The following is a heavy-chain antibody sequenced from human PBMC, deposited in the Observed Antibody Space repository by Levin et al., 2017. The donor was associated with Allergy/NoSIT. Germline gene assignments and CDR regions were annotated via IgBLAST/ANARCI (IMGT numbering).Heavy chain of an antibody. CDR2: ISAYNGNT. CDR1: GYTFTSYG. D-gene: IGHD2-15*01. J-gene: IGHJ6*02. V-gene: IGHV1-18*01. CDR3: AKAPLSEDFAGTYYYYGMDV. Sequence: ASVKVSCKASGYTFTSYGISWVRQAPGQGLEWMGWISAYNGNTNYAQKLQGRVTMTTDTSTSTAYMELRSLRSDDTAVYYCAKAPLSEDFAGTYYYYGMDVWGQGTTVTVSS.